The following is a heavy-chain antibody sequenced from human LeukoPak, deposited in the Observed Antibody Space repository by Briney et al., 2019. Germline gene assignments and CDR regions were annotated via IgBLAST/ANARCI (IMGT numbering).Heavy chain of an antibody. V-gene: IGHV3-23*01. CDR1: GFTFSSYV. J-gene: IGHJ4*02. CDR3: ALREGLSVGAAYFDY. Sequence: GGSLRLSCEASGFTFSSYVMNWVRQAPGKGLEWVSVISEDGRTYYGDSVKGRFTISRDNSKNTLYLQMNSLRAEDTAVYYCALREGLSVGAAYFDYWGQGTLVTVSS. D-gene: IGHD1-26*01. CDR2: ISEDGRT.